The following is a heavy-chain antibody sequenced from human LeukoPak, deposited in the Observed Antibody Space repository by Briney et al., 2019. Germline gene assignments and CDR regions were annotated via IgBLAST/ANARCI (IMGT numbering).Heavy chain of an antibody. J-gene: IGHJ4*02. D-gene: IGHD4-17*01. V-gene: IGHV3-30*02. CDR3: AKDRYGDYTSDY. CDR1: GFTFSSYA. CDR2: IRYDGSNK. Sequence: GGSLRLSCAASGFTFSSYAMNWVRQAPGKGLEWVAFIRYDGSNKYYADSVKGRFTISRDNSKNTVYLQMNSLRADDTAVYYCAKDRYGDYTSDYWGQGTLVTVSS.